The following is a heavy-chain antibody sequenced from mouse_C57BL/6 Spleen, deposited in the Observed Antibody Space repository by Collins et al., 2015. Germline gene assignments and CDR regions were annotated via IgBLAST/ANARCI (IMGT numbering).Heavy chain of an antibody. Sequence: DVQLQESGPGLVKPSQSLSLTCTVTGYSITSDYAWNWIRQFPGNKLEWMGYISYSGSTSYNPSLKSRISITRDTSKNQFFLQLNSVTTEGTATYYCVYYGNPWFAYWGQGTLVTVSA. D-gene: IGHD2-1*01. CDR3: VYYGNPWFAY. CDR1: GYSITSDYA. J-gene: IGHJ3*01. V-gene: IGHV3-2*02. CDR2: ISYSGST.